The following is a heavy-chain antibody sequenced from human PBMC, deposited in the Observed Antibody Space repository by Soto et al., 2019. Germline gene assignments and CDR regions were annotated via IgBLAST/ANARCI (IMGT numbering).Heavy chain of an antibody. CDR1: GFTFSSYS. D-gene: IGHD3-22*01. J-gene: IGHJ4*02. CDR3: ARDNRPGPYSYDSSGYYYY. Sequence: EVQLVESGGGLVKPGGSLRLSCAASGFTFSSYSMNWVRQAPGKGLEWVSSISSSSSYIYYADSVKGRFTISRDNAKNSLYLQMNSLRAEDTAVYYCARDNRPGPYSYDSSGYYYYWGQGTLVTVSS. CDR2: ISSSSSYI. V-gene: IGHV3-21*01.